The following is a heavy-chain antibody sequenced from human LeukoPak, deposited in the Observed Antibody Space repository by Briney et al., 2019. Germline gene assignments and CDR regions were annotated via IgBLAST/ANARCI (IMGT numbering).Heavy chain of an antibody. D-gene: IGHD6-19*01. CDR2: ISGSGGST. CDR1: GFTFSSYA. J-gene: IGHJ6*02. Sequence: GASLGLSCAASGFTFSSYAMSWVRQAPGKGLEWVSAISGSGGSTYYADSVKGRFTISRDNSKNTLYLQMNSLRAEDTAVYYCAKSNSGWYYYYGMDVWGQGTTVTVSS. V-gene: IGHV3-23*01. CDR3: AKSNSGWYYYYGMDV.